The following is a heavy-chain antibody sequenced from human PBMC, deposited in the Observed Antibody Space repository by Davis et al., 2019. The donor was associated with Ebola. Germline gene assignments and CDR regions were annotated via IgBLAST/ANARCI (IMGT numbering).Heavy chain of an antibody. D-gene: IGHD6-19*01. J-gene: IGHJ3*01. CDR3: ARGAGAAVAQLP. CDR2: IYYSGST. CDR1: GGSISNYY. Sequence: MPSETLSLTCTVSGGSISNYYWSWIRQPPGKGLEWIGYIYYSGSTTYNPSLKSRVTISVDTSQNQFSLKLTSVTAADTAVYYCARGAGAAVAQLPWGQGTMVTVSS. V-gene: IGHV4-59*01.